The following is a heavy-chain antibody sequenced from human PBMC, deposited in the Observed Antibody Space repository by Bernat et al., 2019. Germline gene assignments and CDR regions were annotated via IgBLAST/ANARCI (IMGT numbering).Heavy chain of an antibody. V-gene: IGHV3-11*01. CDR1: GFTFSDYY. CDR2: ISSSGSTI. D-gene: IGHD2-2*01. Sequence: QVQLVESGGGLVKPGGSLRLSCAASGFTFSDYYMSWIRQAPGKGLEWVSYISSSGSTIYYADSVKGRFTISRDNAKNSLYLQMNSLRAEDTAVYYCAKDLGIVVVPAAIPNAFDIWGQGTMVTVSS. J-gene: IGHJ3*02. CDR3: AKDLGIVVVPAAIPNAFDI.